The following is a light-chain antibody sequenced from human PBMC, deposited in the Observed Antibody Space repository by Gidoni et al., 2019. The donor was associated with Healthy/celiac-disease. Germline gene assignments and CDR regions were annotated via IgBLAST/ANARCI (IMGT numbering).Light chain of an antibody. CDR2: AAS. V-gene: IGKV1-39*01. J-gene: IGKJ2*01. CDR1: QSISRY. CDR3: QQSYSTPPDT. Sequence: DIQMTQSPSSLSASVGARVTITCRASQSISRYLNWYQQKPGKAPKLLIYAASSLQSGVPSRFSGSGSGTDFTLTISSLQPEDFATYYCQQSYSTPPDTFGQGTKLEIK.